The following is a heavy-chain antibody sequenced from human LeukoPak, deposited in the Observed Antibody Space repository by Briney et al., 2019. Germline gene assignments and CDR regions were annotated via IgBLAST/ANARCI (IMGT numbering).Heavy chain of an antibody. D-gene: IGHD1-1*01. CDR3: ARGHNGNDPPYYNNYYIIGV. CDR1: GYTFSSYG. CDR2: ISTYNGNT. Sequence: ASVKVSCKASGYTFSSYGICWVRQAHGQGLELMGCISTYNGNTYYAQKLQGRVTITTDTSTSKDYMELGSLTPDDTAVYYCARGHNGNDPPYYNNYYIIGVGGKGTTVTVSS. V-gene: IGHV1-18*01. J-gene: IGHJ6*03.